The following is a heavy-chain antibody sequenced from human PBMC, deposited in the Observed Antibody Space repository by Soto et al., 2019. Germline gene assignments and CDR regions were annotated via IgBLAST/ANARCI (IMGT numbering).Heavy chain of an antibody. CDR2: IDWVDEK. J-gene: IGHJ6*02. CDR1: GLSLSTSAMC. Sequence: SGPTLVNPTQTLTLTCTFSGLSLSTSAMCVSWLRQPPGKALEWLALIDWVDEKYYSTSLKTGLTISKDTSKHQVLLTMTNMAPVDTATYYCARISRRYVDWKYAMDVWGQGTTVTVSS. D-gene: IGHD3-9*01. CDR3: ARISRRYVDWKYAMDV. V-gene: IGHV2-70*01.